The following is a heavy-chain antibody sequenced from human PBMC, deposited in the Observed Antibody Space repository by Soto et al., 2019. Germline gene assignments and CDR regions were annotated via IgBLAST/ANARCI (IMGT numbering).Heavy chain of an antibody. Sequence: PGGSLRLSCAASGFTFNNYAMYWVRQAPGKGLEWVSAISGRGDSTYYADSVKGRFTISRDNSKNTLSLEMNSLRNEDTAVYYCAKGPGGYHIGSGGFDYWGQGSLVTVSS. D-gene: IGHD3-10*01. CDR2: ISGRGDST. CDR3: AKGPGGYHIGSGGFDY. V-gene: IGHV3-23*01. CDR1: GFTFNNYA. J-gene: IGHJ4*02.